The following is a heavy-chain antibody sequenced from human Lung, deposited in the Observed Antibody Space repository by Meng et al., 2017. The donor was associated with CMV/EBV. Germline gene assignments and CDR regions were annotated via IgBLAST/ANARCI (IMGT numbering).Heavy chain of an antibody. V-gene: IGHV4-39*07. Sequence: SXTVSGGSISSSSYYWGWIRQPPGKGLEWIGSIYYSGSTYYNPSLKSRVTISVDTSKNQFSLKLSSVTAADTAVYYCARYLITFGGVIVSDYWGRGXLVTVSS. CDR3: ARYLITFGGVIVSDY. CDR1: GGSISSSSYY. J-gene: IGHJ4*02. CDR2: IYYSGST. D-gene: IGHD3-16*02.